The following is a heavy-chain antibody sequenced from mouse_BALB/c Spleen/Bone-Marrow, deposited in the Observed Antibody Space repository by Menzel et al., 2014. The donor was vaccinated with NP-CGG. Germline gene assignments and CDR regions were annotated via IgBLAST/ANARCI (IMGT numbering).Heavy chain of an antibody. J-gene: IGHJ4*01. CDR1: GFSLTGYG. CDR2: IWGDGST. Sequence: VMLVESGPGLVASSQSLSITCTVSGFSLTGYGVNWVRQPPGKGLEWLGMIWGDGSTDYNSALKSRLSISKDNSKSQVFLKMNSLQTDDTARYYCARELGHYAMDYWGQGTSVTVSS. CDR3: ARELGHYAMDY. V-gene: IGHV2-6-7*01. D-gene: IGHD4-1*01.